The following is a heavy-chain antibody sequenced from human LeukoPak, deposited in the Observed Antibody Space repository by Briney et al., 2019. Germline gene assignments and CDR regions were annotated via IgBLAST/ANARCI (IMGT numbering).Heavy chain of an antibody. D-gene: IGHD3-10*01. CDR2: IFYSGST. V-gene: IGHV4-39*07. J-gene: IGHJ4*02. CDR1: GGSITTINYY. Sequence: SETLSLTCTLSGGSITTINYYWGWIRQPPGKGLEWIGNIFYSGSTYYSTSLKSRVTISLDPSRNQFSLKLTSVTVADRAMYYCAARGEYSGSGTRWGQGALVTVSS. CDR3: AARGEYSGSGTR.